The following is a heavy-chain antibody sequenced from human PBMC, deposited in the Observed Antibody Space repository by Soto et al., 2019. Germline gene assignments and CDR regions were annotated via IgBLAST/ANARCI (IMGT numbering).Heavy chain of an antibody. V-gene: IGHV1-69*02. D-gene: IGHD6-19*01. CDR2: IIPILGIA. CDR1: GGTFSSYT. Sequence: QVQLVQSGAEVKKPGSSVKVSCKASGGTFSSYTISWVRQAPGQGLEWMGRIIPILGIANYAQKFQGRVTITADKSTSTAYMELSSLRSEDTAVYYCASPQRAVAGTPADYWGQGTLVTVSS. J-gene: IGHJ4*02. CDR3: ASPQRAVAGTPADY.